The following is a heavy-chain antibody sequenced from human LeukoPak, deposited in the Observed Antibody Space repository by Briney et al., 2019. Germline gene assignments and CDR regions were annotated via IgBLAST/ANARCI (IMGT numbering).Heavy chain of an antibody. CDR2: INSGGTVT. CDR3: AKDPRPFYDILTDAFDI. D-gene: IGHD3-9*01. Sequence: GGSLRLSCAASGFTFSDFWMHWVRQAPGKGLVWVSRINSGGTVTNYADSVKGRLTISRDNAKNTLYLQMNSLRAEDTAVYYCAKDPRPFYDILTDAFDIWGQGTMVTVSS. CDR1: GFTFSDFW. V-gene: IGHV3-74*01. J-gene: IGHJ3*02.